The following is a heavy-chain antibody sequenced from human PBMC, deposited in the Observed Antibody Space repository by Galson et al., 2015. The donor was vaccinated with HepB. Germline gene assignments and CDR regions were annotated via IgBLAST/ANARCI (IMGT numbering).Heavy chain of an antibody. J-gene: IGHJ6*02. D-gene: IGHD3-22*01. V-gene: IGHV3-11*05. CDR1: GFTFSDYY. Sequence: SLRLSCAASGFTFSDYYMSWICQVPGKGLEWVSYISGSSSYTNYVDSVKGRFTISRDNAKNSLNLQINSLRAEDTAVYYCARGGYYDSSGYVFYYYGMDVWGQGTTVTVSS. CDR2: ISGSSSYT. CDR3: ARGGYYDSSGYVFYYYGMDV.